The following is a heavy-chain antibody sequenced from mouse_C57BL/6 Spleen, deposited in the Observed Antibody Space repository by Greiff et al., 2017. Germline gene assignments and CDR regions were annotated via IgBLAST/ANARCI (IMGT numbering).Heavy chain of an antibody. CDR3: ARVSYLFDY. J-gene: IGHJ2*01. Sequence: QVQLQQSGPELVKPGASVKISCKASGYAFSSSWMNWVKQRPGKGLEWIGRIYPGDGDTNYNGKFKGKATLTADKSSSTAYMQLSSLTSEDSAVYFCARVSYLFDYWGQGTTLTVSS. D-gene: IGHD1-1*01. CDR1: GYAFSSSW. V-gene: IGHV1-82*01. CDR2: IYPGDGDT.